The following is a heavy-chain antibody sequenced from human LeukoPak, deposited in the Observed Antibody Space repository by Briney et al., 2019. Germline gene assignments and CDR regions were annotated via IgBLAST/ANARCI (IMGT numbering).Heavy chain of an antibody. CDR3: ARVGSDDAFDI. J-gene: IGHJ3*02. CDR1: GFTFSSYS. Sequence: MTGGSLRLSCAASGFTFSSYSMNWVRQAPGKGLEWVSSISSSSDYIYYADSLKGRFTISRDNAKNSLYLQMNSLRAEDTAVYYCARVGSDDAFDIWGQGTMVTVSS. V-gene: IGHV3-21*01. D-gene: IGHD5-12*01. CDR2: ISSSSDYI.